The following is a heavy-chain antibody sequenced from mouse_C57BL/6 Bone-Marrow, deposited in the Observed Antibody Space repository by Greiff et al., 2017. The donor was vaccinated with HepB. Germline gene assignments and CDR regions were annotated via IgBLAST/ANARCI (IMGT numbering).Heavy chain of an antibody. CDR1: GYTFTDHT. CDR2: IYPRDGST. V-gene: IGHV1-78*01. J-gene: IGHJ4*01. CDR3: ARSGDYDDERYYAMDY. Sequence: QVQLQQSDAELVKPGASVKISCKVSGYTFTDHTIHWMKQRPEQGLEWIGYIYPRDGSTKYNEKFKGKATMTADKSSSTAYMQLNSLTSEDSAVYFCARSGDYDDERYYAMDYWGQGTSVTVSS. D-gene: IGHD2-4*01.